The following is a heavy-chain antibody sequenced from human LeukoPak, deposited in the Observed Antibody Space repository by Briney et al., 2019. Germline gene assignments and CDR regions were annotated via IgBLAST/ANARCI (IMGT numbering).Heavy chain of an antibody. CDR2: INSDGSST. Sequence: PGGSLRLSCAASGFTFSNYWMHWVRQAPGKGLVWVSRINSDGSSTTYADSVKGRFTISRDNAKNTPYLQMNSLRAEDTAVYYCVGVSYTSSWYFDYWGQGTLVTVSS. V-gene: IGHV3-74*01. CDR3: VGVSYTSSWYFDY. D-gene: IGHD6-13*01. J-gene: IGHJ4*02. CDR1: GFTFSNYW.